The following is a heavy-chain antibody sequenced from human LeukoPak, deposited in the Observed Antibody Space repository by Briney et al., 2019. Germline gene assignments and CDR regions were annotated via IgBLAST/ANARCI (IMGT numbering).Heavy chain of an antibody. CDR2: ISYDGSNK. CDR3: ATQYDFWSGYYDHYFDY. V-gene: IGHV3-30-3*01. J-gene: IGHJ4*02. Sequence: GGSLRLSCAASGFTFSSYAMLWVRQAPGKGLEWVAVISYDGSNKYCADSVKGRFTISRDNSKNTLYLQMNSLRAEDTAVYYCATQYDFWSGYYDHYFDYWGQGTLVTVSS. D-gene: IGHD3-3*01. CDR1: GFTFSSYA.